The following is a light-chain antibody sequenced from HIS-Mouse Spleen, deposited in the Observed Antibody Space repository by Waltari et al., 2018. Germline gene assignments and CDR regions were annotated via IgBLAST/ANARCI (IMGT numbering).Light chain of an antibody. CDR3: AAWDDSLNGNYV. Sequence: QSVLTQPPSASGTPGQRVTTSCSGSASHLVSNTVNWHQHLPGTAPKLLIYSNNRRPSGVPDRFSGSKSGTSASLAISGLQSEDEADYYCAAWDDSLNGNYVFGTGTKVTVL. CDR2: SNN. CDR1: ASHLVSNT. V-gene: IGLV1-44*01. J-gene: IGLJ1*01.